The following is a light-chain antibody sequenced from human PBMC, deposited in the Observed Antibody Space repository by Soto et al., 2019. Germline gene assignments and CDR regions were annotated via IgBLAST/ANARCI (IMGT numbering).Light chain of an antibody. Sequence: SYELTQPPSVSVAPGKTARITCGGNNMGSKSVHWYQQKPGQAPVVVIYDDNDRPSGIPERFSGSNFGNTATLTISRVEAGDEADYYCQVWDSSSDHRNVFGSGTQVTVL. J-gene: IGLJ6*01. CDR3: QVWDSSSDHRNV. CDR1: NMGSKS. CDR2: DDN. V-gene: IGLV3-21*04.